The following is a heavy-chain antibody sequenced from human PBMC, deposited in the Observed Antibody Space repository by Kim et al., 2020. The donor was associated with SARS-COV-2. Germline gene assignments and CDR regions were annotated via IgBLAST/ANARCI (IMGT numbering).Heavy chain of an antibody. Sequence: GGSLRLSCAASGFTFSSYAMHWVRQAPGKGLEWVAVISYDGSNKYYVDSVKGRFTISRDNSKNTLYLQMNSLRAEDTAVYYCARDRGLRPEPYYYYYGMDVWGQGTTVSVSS. V-gene: IGHV3-30*04. CDR2: ISYDGSNK. D-gene: IGHD5-12*01. CDR1: GFTFSSYA. J-gene: IGHJ6*02. CDR3: ARDRGLRPEPYYYYYGMDV.